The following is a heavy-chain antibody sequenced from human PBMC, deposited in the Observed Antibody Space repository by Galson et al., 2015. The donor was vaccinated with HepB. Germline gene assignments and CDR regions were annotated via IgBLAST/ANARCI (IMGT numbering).Heavy chain of an antibody. CDR2: IKEDGSEI. CDR3: ARELSWSGRDY. CDR1: GFSLSTHW. Sequence: SLRLSCAASGFSLSTHWMSWVRQAPGKGLQWVANIKEDGSEIYYADSVKGRFSISRDNAKNSVYLQMNSLRAEDTAVYYCARELSWSGRDYWGQGTLVIVSS. J-gene: IGHJ4*02. D-gene: IGHD3-3*01. V-gene: IGHV3-7*03.